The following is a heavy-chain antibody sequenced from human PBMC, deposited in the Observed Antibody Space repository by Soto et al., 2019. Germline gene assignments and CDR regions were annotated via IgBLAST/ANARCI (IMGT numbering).Heavy chain of an antibody. Sequence: SETLSLTCAVYGGSFSGYYWSWIRQPPGKGLEWIGEINHSGSTNYNPSIKSRVTISVDTSKNQFSLKLSSVTAADTAVYYCARPPYYDFWSGPQGYYYYYMDVWGKGTTVTVSS. D-gene: IGHD3-3*01. CDR3: ARPPYYDFWSGPQGYYYYYMDV. V-gene: IGHV4-34*01. J-gene: IGHJ6*03. CDR2: INHSGST. CDR1: GGSFSGYY.